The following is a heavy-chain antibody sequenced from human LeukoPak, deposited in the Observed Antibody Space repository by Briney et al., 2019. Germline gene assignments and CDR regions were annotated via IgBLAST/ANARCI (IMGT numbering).Heavy chain of an antibody. D-gene: IGHD1-26*01. J-gene: IGHJ4*02. CDR3: ARDSDGGSYDY. Sequence: SETLSLTCTVSSGSISSYYWSWIRQPPGKGLEWIGYIYYSGSTNYNPSLKSRVTISVDTSKNQFSLKLSSVTAADTAVYYCARDSDGGSYDYWGQGTLVTVSS. CDR1: SGSISSYY. CDR2: IYYSGST. V-gene: IGHV4-59*01.